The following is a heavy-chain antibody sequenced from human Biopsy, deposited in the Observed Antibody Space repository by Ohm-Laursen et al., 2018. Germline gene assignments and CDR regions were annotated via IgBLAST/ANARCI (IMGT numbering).Heavy chain of an antibody. V-gene: IGHV1-2*02. CDR1: GYTFTDYP. CDR3: ARDRMVTIITLVRADTFDI. CDR2: VNPNSGAT. D-gene: IGHD3-10*01. Sequence: ASVTVSCKASGYTFTDYPLHWVRQAPGQGLEWMGWVNPNSGATNYAQKFQGRVTMTSDTSISTAYIELRRLISDDTAVYFCARDRMVTIITLVRADTFDIWGQGTLVSVSS. J-gene: IGHJ3*02.